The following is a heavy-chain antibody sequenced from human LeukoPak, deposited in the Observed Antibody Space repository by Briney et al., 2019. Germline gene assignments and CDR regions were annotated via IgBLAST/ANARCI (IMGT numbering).Heavy chain of an antibody. D-gene: IGHD3-10*01. CDR3: AREEYYGSGSYGY. CDR1: GGSFSGYY. Sequence: SETLSLTCAVYGGSFSGYYWSWIRQPPGKGLEWIGEINHSGSTNYNPSLKSRVTISVDTSKNQFSLKLSSVTAADTAVYYCAREEYYGSGSYGYWGQGTLVTVSS. J-gene: IGHJ4*02. V-gene: IGHV4-34*01. CDR2: INHSGST.